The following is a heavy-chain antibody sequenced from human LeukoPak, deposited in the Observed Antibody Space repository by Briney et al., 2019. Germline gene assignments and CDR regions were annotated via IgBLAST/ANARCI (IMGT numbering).Heavy chain of an antibody. CDR2: IDPSAGST. CDR3: AKFQGGVPTADEH. CDR1: GYRFTKYY. V-gene: IGHV1-46*04. Sequence: GASVKVSCKASGYRFTKYYLHWVRQAPGQGLEWMGVIDPSAGSTTYAQKLQGRVTMTRDMSTSTVYMELSSLRSEDTAVYYCAKFQGGVPTADEHWGQRTLVTVSS. D-gene: IGHD3-16*01. J-gene: IGHJ1*01.